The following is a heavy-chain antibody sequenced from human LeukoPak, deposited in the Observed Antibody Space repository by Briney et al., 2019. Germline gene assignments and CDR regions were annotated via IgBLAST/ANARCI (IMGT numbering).Heavy chain of an antibody. CDR2: INHNGNVN. Sequence: YPGGSLRLSCAASGFTFSSYWMNWARQAPGKGLEWVASINHNGNVNYYVDSVKGRFTISRDNAKNSLYLQMSNLGAEDTAVYFCARGGGLDVWGQGATVTVSS. CDR1: GFTFSSYW. CDR3: ARGGGLDV. J-gene: IGHJ6*02. V-gene: IGHV3-7*03. D-gene: IGHD3-16*01.